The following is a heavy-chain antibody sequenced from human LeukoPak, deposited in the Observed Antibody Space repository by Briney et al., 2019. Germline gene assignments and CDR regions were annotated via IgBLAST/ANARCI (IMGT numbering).Heavy chain of an antibody. CDR1: GYTFSSDG. V-gene: IGHV1-18*01. CDR2: ISSYNGNT. D-gene: IGHD3-16*01. CDR3: VSLYAFDI. J-gene: IGHJ3*02. Sequence: GASVKVSCKASGYTFSSDGISWVRQAPGQGLEWMGWISSYNGNTKYAEKLQGRVTMTTDTSTSTAYMELSSLRSEDTAVYYCVSLYAFDIWGQGTMVTVSS.